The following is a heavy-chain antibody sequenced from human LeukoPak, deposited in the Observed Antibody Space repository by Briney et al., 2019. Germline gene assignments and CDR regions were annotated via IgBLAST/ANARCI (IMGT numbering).Heavy chain of an antibody. Sequence: GGALRLSLAASGCTFRSYAMRWVRPAPGKGVEGVGVISYDGSNKYFADSVKGRFTISRDNSKNTLYLQMNSLRAEDTAVYYCARDRSRRDSSSWPVDYWGQGTLVTVSS. CDR1: GCTFRSYA. D-gene: IGHD6-13*01. V-gene: IGHV3-30*04. J-gene: IGHJ4*02. CDR3: ARDRSRRDSSSWPVDY. CDR2: ISYDGSNK.